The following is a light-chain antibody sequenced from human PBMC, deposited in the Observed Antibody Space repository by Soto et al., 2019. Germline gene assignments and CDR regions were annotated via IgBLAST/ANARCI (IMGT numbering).Light chain of an antibody. CDR3: QSYDTSPSGYV. CDR2: ANN. Sequence: QSVLTQPPSVSGAPGQRVTISCTGSSSNIGAGYDVHWYQQLPGTAPKLLIYANNNRPAGVPDRFSASKSGTSASLAITGLQAEDEADYYCQSYDTSPSGYVFGTGTKVNVL. CDR1: SSNIGAGYD. J-gene: IGLJ1*01. V-gene: IGLV1-40*01.